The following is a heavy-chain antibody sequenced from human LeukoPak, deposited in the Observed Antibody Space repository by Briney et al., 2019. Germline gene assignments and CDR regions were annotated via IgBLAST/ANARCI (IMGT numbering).Heavy chain of an antibody. CDR2: INAGNGNT. CDR3: ARGGEFCSGGSCHLNRHDY. CDR1: GYTFTSYA. Sequence: ASVKVSCKASGYTFTSYAIHWVRQAPGQRLEWMGWINAGNGNTRYSQKFQGRVTITSDTSASTAYMELSSLRFEDTAMYYCARGGEFCSGGSCHLNRHDYWGQGTLVTVSS. V-gene: IGHV1-3*01. J-gene: IGHJ4*02. D-gene: IGHD2-15*01.